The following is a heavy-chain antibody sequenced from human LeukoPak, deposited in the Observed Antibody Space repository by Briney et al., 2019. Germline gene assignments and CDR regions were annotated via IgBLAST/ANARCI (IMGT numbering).Heavy chain of an antibody. V-gene: IGHV3-74*01. CDR2: INSDGSST. CDR1: GFAFSTYW. D-gene: IGHD3-9*01. J-gene: IGHJ4*02. Sequence: GGSLRLSCAASGFAFSTYWMHWVRHAPGKGLVWVSRINSDGSSTNYADSVKGRFTISRDNAENTVFLQTNSLRAEDTAVYYCARGWKTGEGPYWGQGSLVTVSS. CDR3: ARGWKTGEGPY.